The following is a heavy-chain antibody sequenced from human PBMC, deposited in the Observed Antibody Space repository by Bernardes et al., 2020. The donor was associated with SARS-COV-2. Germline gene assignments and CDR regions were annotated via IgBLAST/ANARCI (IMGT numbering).Heavy chain of an antibody. CDR2: IHGDGSST. J-gene: IGHJ4*02. CDR3: TRGRFVGVMSTWGY. CDR1: GFTFSNYW. Sequence: GGSLRLSCAASGFTFSNYWMHWVRQAPGKGLVWVSRIHGDGSSTSYADSVKGRFTISRDNAKNTVYLQMNSLRVEDTAVYYCTRGRFVGVMSTWGYWGQGILVTVSS. D-gene: IGHD2-21*01. V-gene: IGHV3-74*01.